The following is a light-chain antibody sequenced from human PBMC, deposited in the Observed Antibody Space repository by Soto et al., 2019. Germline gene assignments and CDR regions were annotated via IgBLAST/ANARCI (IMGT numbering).Light chain of an antibody. J-gene: IGLJ1*01. CDR1: SSDVGSYNL. CDR2: EGS. V-gene: IGLV2-23*03. CDR3: CSYAGSSPFPLV. Sequence: QSALTQPASVSGSPGQSITISCTGTSSDVGSYNLVSWYQQQPGKATQLMFYEGSKRPSGVSNRLSCSKSGNTASLTISGLQASDDADYYCCSYAGSSPFPLVFGTGTKVTVL.